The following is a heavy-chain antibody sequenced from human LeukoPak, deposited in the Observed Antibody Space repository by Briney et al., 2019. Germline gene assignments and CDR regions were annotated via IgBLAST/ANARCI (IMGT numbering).Heavy chain of an antibody. Sequence: GGSLRLSCAASGFTFSNYAMHWVRQAPGKGLEWVAVISYDGSNKYYADSVKGRFTISRDYSKNTLYLQMDSLRAEGTAVYYCARSNGYSYGQFDYWGQGTLVTVSS. D-gene: IGHD5-18*01. CDR3: ARSNGYSYGQFDY. J-gene: IGHJ4*02. CDR2: ISYDGSNK. CDR1: GFTFSNYA. V-gene: IGHV3-30-3*01.